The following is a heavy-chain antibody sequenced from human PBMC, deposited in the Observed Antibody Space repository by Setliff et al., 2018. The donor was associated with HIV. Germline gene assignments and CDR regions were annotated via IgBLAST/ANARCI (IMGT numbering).Heavy chain of an antibody. CDR3: ARGGLY. J-gene: IGHJ4*02. Sequence: ASVKVSCKASGFSFDDYYIHWVRQAPGQGLEWMGCVIPNSGDTNYAQKFQGRVTVTRDTSISTAYMELRRLTSDDTAVYYCARGGLYWGQGTLVTVSS. D-gene: IGHD3-10*01. CDR1: GFSFDDYY. V-gene: IGHV1-2*02. CDR2: VIPNSGDT.